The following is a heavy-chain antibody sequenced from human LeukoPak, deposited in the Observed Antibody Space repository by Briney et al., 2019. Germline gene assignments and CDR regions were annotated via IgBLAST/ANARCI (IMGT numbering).Heavy chain of an antibody. V-gene: IGHV3-30*02. CDR2: IRYDAANQ. J-gene: IGHJ4*02. Sequence: GGSLRLSCGASGFDFSNNGMHWVRQAPGKGLEWVAFIRYDAANQYYADSVKGRFTISRDNSKNTLYLEMDSLRSEDTAIYHCAKDIAVSDSYFDYWGQGTPVTVTS. CDR3: AKDIAVSDSYFDY. D-gene: IGHD6-19*01. CDR1: GFDFSNNG.